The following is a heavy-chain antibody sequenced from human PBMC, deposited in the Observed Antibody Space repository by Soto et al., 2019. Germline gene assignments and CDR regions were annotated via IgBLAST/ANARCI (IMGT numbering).Heavy chain of an antibody. D-gene: IGHD2-15*01. J-gene: IGHJ6*02. Sequence: EVQLVESGGDLVQPGESLKLSCAASGFTFSSYWMSWVRQAPGKGLEWVANIKQDGSEKYYVDSVKGRFTISRDNAKNSLYLQANSLRAEDTAVYYCARDCSGASCSFYYGMDVWGQGTTVTVSS. CDR2: IKQDGSEK. CDR1: GFTFSSYW. CDR3: ARDCSGASCSFYYGMDV. V-gene: IGHV3-7*01.